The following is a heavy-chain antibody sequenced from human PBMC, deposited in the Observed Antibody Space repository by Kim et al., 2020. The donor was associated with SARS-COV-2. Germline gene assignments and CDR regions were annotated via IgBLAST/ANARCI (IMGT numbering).Heavy chain of an antibody. CDR1: GYTFTGYY. CDR3: ARDPLHERTPCDY. J-gene: IGHJ4*02. D-gene: IGHD1-1*01. CDR2: INPDSGAT. V-gene: IGHV1-2*06. Sequence: ASVKVSCKASGYTFTGYYMNWVRQAPGQGLEWMGRINPDSGATNYAQRFQGRVTMTRDTSITTAYMELSRLTSDDTAVYYCARDPLHERTPCDYWGQGTLVTVSS.